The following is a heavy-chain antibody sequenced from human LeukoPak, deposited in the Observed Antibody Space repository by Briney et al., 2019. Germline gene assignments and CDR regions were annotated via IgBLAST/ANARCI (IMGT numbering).Heavy chain of an antibody. CDR2: IYSGGST. D-gene: IGHD2-8*01. Sequence: PGGSLRLSCAASGLTVSSNYMSWVRQDPGKGLEWVSVIYSGGSTYYADSVKGRFTISRDNSKNTLYLQMNSLRAEDTAVYYCAIMVATGYYFDYWGQGTLVTVSS. CDR1: GLTVSSNY. V-gene: IGHV3-53*01. CDR3: AIMVATGYYFDY. J-gene: IGHJ4*02.